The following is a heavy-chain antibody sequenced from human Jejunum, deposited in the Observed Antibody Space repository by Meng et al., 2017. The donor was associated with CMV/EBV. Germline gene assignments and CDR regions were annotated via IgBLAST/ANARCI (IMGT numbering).Heavy chain of an antibody. CDR3: ARVVVATQVNWFGP. CDR1: GYHFPTYG. CDR2: ITDYNGKT. D-gene: IGHD2-15*01. Sequence: KASGYHFPTYGITWVRQAPGQGLEWMGWITDYNGKTNYAQKFQGRVSMTTDTSTTTAYLELGSLRSDDTAVYYCARVVVATQVNWFGPWGQGTLVTVSS. J-gene: IGHJ5*02. V-gene: IGHV1-18*01.